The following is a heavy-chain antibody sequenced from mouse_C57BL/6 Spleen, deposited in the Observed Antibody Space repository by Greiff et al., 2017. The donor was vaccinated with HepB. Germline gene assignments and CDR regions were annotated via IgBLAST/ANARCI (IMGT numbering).Heavy chain of an antibody. CDR1: GFTFSNYW. J-gene: IGHJ2*01. Sequence: EVKVEESGGGLVQPGGSMKLSCVASGFTFSNYWMNWVRQSPEKGLEWVAQIRLKSDNYATHYAESVKGRFTISRDDSKSSVYLQMNNLRAEDTGIYYCTGREAYYGNFFDYWGQGTTLTVSS. D-gene: IGHD2-10*01. V-gene: IGHV6-3*01. CDR2: IRLKSDNYAT. CDR3: TGREAYYGNFFDY.